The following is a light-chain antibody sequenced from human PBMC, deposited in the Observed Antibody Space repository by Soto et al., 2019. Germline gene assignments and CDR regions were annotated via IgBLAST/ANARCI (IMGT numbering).Light chain of an antibody. CDR3: QQYGSSGT. V-gene: IGKV3-20*01. CDR2: GAS. CDR1: QRVSNNY. Sequence: EIVLTQSPGTLSLSPGERATLSCRASQRVSNNYLAWYQHKPGQAPMLLIYGASNRATGIPDRCSGSGSGTDFTLTISRLEAEDFAVYYCQQYGSSGTFGQGTKVDIK. J-gene: IGKJ1*01.